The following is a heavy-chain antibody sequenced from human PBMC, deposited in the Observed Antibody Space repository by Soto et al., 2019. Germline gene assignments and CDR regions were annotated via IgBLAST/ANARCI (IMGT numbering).Heavy chain of an antibody. V-gene: IGHV3-74*01. CDR1: GFTFSSYW. CDR3: ASSPIAAAGTPSWFDP. CDR2: INSDGSST. J-gene: IGHJ5*02. D-gene: IGHD6-13*01. Sequence: GGSLRLSCAASGFTFSSYWMHWVRQAPGKGLVWVSRINSDGSSTSYADSVKGRFTISRDNAKNTLYLQMNSLRAEDTAVYYCASSPIAAAGTPSWFDPWGQGTLVTVSS.